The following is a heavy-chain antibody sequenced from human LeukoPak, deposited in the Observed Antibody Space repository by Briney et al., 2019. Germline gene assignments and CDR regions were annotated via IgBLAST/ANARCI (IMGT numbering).Heavy chain of an antibody. D-gene: IGHD6-19*01. V-gene: IGHV3-23*01. CDR1: GFTFSSYA. CDR2: ISGSGDKT. CDR3: AKGPGYSSGWYFRWFDP. J-gene: IGHJ5*02. Sequence: GGSLRLSCAASGFTFSSYAVSWVRQAPGKGLEWVSLISGSGDKTYYADSVKGRFTISRDNSKNTLYLQVNSLRAEDTAVYYCAKGPGYSSGWYFRWFDPWGQGALVTVSS.